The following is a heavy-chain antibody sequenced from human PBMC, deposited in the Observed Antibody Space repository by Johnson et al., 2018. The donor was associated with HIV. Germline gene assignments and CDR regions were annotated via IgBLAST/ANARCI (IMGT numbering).Heavy chain of an antibody. J-gene: IGHJ3*02. CDR3: AKDTGAYYDTFLAFDI. Sequence: MQLVESGGGLVQPGGSLRLSCAASGFTFSTYAMSWVRQAPGRGLEWVSAISGGGGSTYSAASVKGRFPISRDNSKNTLYLEMNSLRAEDTAVYYCAKDTGAYYDTFLAFDIWGQGTMVTVSS. D-gene: IGHD3-22*01. V-gene: IGHV3-23*04. CDR2: ISGGGGST. CDR1: GFTFSTYA.